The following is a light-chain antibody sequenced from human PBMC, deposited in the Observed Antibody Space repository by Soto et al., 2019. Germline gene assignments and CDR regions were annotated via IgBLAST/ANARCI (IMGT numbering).Light chain of an antibody. Sequence: QSARAQPPSLSGAPGRRVTISCSGSNSNIGRYSVNWYQHFPGTAPKILIYSDDERPSGVPDRFSGSKSGTSASLAISGLQSEDEAEYYCAAWDDNLNGPLFGGGTQLTVL. V-gene: IGLV1-44*01. CDR2: SDD. J-gene: IGLJ3*02. CDR1: NSNIGRYS. CDR3: AAWDDNLNGPL.